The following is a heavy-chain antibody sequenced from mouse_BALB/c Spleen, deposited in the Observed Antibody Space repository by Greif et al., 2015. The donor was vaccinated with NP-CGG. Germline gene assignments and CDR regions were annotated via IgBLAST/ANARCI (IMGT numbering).Heavy chain of an antibody. D-gene: IGHD1-1*01. CDR3: ASLPRYGRFAY. CDR2: INPDSSTI. J-gene: IGHJ3*01. Sequence: EVKVIESGGGLVQPGGSLKLSCAASGFDFSRYWMSWVRQAPGKGLEWIGEINPDSSTINYTPSLKDKFIISRDNAKNTLYLQMSKVRSEDTALYYCASLPRYGRFAYWGQGTLVTVSA. V-gene: IGHV4-1*02. CDR1: GFDFSRYW.